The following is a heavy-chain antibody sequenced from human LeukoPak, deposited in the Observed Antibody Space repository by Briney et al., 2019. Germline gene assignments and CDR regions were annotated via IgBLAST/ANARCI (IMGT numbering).Heavy chain of an antibody. D-gene: IGHD3-3*01. Sequence: SETLSLTCAVSGGSISSHYWSWIRQPPGKGLEWIGYIYYSGSTNYNPSLKSRVTISVDTSKNQFSLKLSSVTAADTAVYYCARLDSDYDFWSGYSNAYYFDYWGQGTLVTVSS. J-gene: IGHJ4*02. CDR3: ARLDSDYDFWSGYSNAYYFDY. CDR2: IYYSGST. V-gene: IGHV4-59*08. CDR1: GGSISSHY.